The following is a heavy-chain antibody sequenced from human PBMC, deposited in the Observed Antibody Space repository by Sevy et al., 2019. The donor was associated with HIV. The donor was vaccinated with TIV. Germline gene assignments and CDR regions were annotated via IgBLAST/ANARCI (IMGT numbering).Heavy chain of an antibody. CDR2: LYLGGST. D-gene: IGHD3-3*01. J-gene: IGHJ4*02. V-gene: IGHV3-53*01. CDR3: ARGKHISDYYGSFDY. Sequence: GGSLRLSCAASGLIVSSNLMSWVRQAPGKGLEWVSVLYLGGSTYYADSVKGRFTISRDDSKNTLYLQMNSLRAEDTAVYFCARGKHISDYYGSFDYWGQGTLVTVSS. CDR1: GLIVSSNL.